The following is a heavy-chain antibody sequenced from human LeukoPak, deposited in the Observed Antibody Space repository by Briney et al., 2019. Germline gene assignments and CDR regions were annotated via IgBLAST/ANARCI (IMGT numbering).Heavy chain of an antibody. V-gene: IGHV3-21*01. CDR2: ISSSRSYI. J-gene: IGHJ4*02. Sequence: GGSLRLSCAASGFSFSSYSMNWVRQAPGKGLEWVSSISSSRSYIYYADSVKGRFNISRDNAKNSLYLQRNSLRAEDTAVYYCARDSSGYDLMVDYFDYWGQGTLVTVSS. CDR1: GFSFSSYS. D-gene: IGHD5-12*01. CDR3: ARDSSGYDLMVDYFDY.